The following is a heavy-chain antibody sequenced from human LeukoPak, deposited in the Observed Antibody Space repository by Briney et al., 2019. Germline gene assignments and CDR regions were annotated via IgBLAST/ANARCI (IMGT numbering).Heavy chain of an antibody. CDR1: GFTFSSYN. CDR2: ISSSSSYI. V-gene: IGHV3-21*01. Sequence: GGSLRLSCAASGFTFSSYNINWVRQAPGKGLEWVSSISSSSSYIYYADSVKGRFTISRDNAKNSLYLQMNSLRAEDTAVYYCAREGCMAAAGSFVCYLDYWGQGTLVTVSS. CDR3: AREGCMAAAGSFVCYLDY. D-gene: IGHD6-13*01. J-gene: IGHJ4*02.